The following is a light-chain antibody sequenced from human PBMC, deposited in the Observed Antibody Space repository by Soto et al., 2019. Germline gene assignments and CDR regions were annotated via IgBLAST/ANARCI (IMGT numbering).Light chain of an antibody. CDR1: QSVTSNF. J-gene: IGKJ3*01. V-gene: IGKV3-20*01. Sequence: EILLTQAAGTLSLYPGERATLTCRASQSVTSNFLAWYQQKPGQAPRLLMYGASSRATGIPDRFSGSGSGTDFTLTISRLEPEDFALYYCHQYGSSPLTFGPGTKVDIK. CDR3: HQYGSSPLT. CDR2: GAS.